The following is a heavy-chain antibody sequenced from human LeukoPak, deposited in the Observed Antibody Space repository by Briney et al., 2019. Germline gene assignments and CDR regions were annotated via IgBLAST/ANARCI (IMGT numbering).Heavy chain of an antibody. CDR3: ARGIGSSTWYDPFDY. CDR1: GYTFNGYG. V-gene: IGHV1-18*01. J-gene: IGHJ4*02. CDR2: ISSYNGNT. D-gene: IGHD6-13*01. Sequence: ASVKVSCKASGYTFNGYGISWVRQAPGQGLEWMGWISSYNGNTNYAQKLQGRVTMTTDTSTSTAYMELTSLRSDDTAVYYCARGIGSSTWYDPFDYWGQGTLVTVSS.